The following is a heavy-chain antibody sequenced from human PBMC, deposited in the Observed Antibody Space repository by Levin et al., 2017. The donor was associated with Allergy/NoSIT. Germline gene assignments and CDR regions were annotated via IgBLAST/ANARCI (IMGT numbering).Heavy chain of an antibody. D-gene: IGHD6-13*01. CDR1: GFTFDDYA. CDR3: AKDSTYGVAAAGTFPDY. V-gene: IGHV3-9*01. Sequence: PGGSLRLSCAASGFTFDDYAMHWVRQAPGKGLEWVSGISWNSGSIGYADSVKGRFTISRDNAKNSLYLQMNSLRAEDTALYYCAKDSTYGVAAAGTFPDYWGQGTLVTVSS. CDR2: ISWNSGSI. J-gene: IGHJ4*02.